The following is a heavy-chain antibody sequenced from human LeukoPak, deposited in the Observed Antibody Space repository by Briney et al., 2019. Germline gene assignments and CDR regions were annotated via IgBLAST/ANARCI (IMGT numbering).Heavy chain of an antibody. CDR3: AREYYYDSSGYYSPGYYYGMDV. J-gene: IGHJ6*02. V-gene: IGHV1-2*06. CDR2: INPNSGGT. D-gene: IGHD3-22*01. CDR1: GYTFTGYY. Sequence: ASVNVSCKASGYTFTGYYMHWVRQAPGQGLEWMGRINPNSGGTNYAQKFQGRVTMTRDTSISTAYMELSRLRSDDTAVYYCAREYYYDSSGYYSPGYYYGMDVWGQGTTVTVSS.